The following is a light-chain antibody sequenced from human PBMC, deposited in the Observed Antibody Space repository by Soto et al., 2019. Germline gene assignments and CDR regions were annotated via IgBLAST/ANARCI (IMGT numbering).Light chain of an antibody. CDR1: SNDVGGYNY. CDR2: EVS. V-gene: IGLV2-14*01. CDR3: SSYTSSIKV. J-gene: IGLJ3*02. Sequence: QSVLTQPASVSGSPGQSITISCTGTSNDVGGYNYVSWYQQHPGKAPKLMIYEVSNRPSGVSNRFSGSKSGNTASLTISGLQAEDEADYYCSSYTSSIKVFGGGTKLTVL.